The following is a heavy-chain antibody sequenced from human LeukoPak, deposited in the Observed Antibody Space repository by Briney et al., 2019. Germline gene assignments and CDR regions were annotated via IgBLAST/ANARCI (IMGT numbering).Heavy chain of an antibody. CDR3: ARDGGTRYYYYMDV. CDR1: GGSISSYY. J-gene: IGHJ6*03. Sequence: PSETLSLTCTVSGGSISSYYWSWIRQPQGKGLEWIGYIYYSGSPNYNPSLKSRVTISVDTSKSQFSLKLSSVTAADTTVYYCARDGGTRYYYYMDVWGKGTTVTVSS. CDR2: IYYSGSP. D-gene: IGHD3-16*01. V-gene: IGHV4-59*01.